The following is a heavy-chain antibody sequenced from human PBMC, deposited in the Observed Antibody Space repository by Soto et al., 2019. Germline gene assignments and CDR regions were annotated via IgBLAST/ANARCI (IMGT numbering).Heavy chain of an antibody. CDR1: GYTFTSYY. V-gene: IGHV1-46*04. D-gene: IGHD2-2*01. J-gene: IGHJ6*02. CDR2: INPSRGST. CDR3: ARDGGDIVVVPAAKGYYYGMDV. Sequence: QVQLVQSGAEVKKPGASVKVSCKASGYTFTSYYMHWVRQAPGQGLEWMGIINPSRGSTSYAQKLQGRVTMTRDTSTSTVYMELSSLRSEDTAVYYCARDGGDIVVVPAAKGYYYGMDVWGQGTTVTVSS.